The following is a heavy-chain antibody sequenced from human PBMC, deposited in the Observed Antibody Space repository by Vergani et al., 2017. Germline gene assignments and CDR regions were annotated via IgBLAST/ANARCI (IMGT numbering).Heavy chain of an antibody. CDR2: IYSGGST. CDR1: GFTVSSNY. V-gene: IGHV3-53*01. CDR3: ARFIRVATTATNDDAFDI. Sequence: EVQLVESGGGLIQPGGSLRLSCAASGFTVSSNYMSWVRQAPGKGLEWVSVIYSGGSTYYADSVKGRFTISRDNSKNTLYLQMNSLRAEDTAVYYCARFIRVATTATNDDAFDIWGQGTMVTVSS. D-gene: IGHD5-12*01. J-gene: IGHJ3*02.